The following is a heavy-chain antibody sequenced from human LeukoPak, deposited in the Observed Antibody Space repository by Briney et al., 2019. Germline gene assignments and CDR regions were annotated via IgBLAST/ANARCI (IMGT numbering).Heavy chain of an antibody. CDR1: GGSVSSGSYY. Sequence: SETLSLTCTVSGGSVSSGSYYWSWIRQPPGKGLEWIGNIYYSGSTNYNPSLKSRVTISVDTSKNRFSLKLSSVTAADTAVYYCARGSIALYYFDYWGQGTLVTVSS. D-gene: IGHD6-6*01. CDR2: IYYSGST. CDR3: ARGSIALYYFDY. J-gene: IGHJ4*02. V-gene: IGHV4-61*01.